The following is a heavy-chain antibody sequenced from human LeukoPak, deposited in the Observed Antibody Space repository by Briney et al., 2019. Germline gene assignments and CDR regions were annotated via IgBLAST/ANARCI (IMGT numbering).Heavy chain of an antibody. CDR1: GFTFDDYA. CDR3: ARDWVVISYGMDV. CDR2: ISWNSGSI. V-gene: IGHV3-9*01. J-gene: IGHJ6*02. Sequence: GGSLRLSCAASGFTFDDYAMHRVRQAPGKGLEWVSGISWNSGSIGYADSVKGRFTISRDNAKNSLYLQMNSLRAEDTAVYYCARDWVVISYGMDVWGQGTTVTVSS. D-gene: IGHD3-22*01.